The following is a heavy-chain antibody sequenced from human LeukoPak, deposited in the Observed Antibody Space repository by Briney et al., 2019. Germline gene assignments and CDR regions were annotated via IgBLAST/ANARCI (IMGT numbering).Heavy chain of an antibody. Sequence: SVKVSCKASGYTFTGYYMHWVRQAPGQGLEWMGGIIPIFGTANYAQKFQGRVTITADESTSTAYMELSSLRSEDTAVYYCARDEGSSSWKYFDYWGQGTLVTVSS. CDR1: GYTFTGYY. D-gene: IGHD6-13*01. CDR2: IIPIFGTA. V-gene: IGHV1-69*13. J-gene: IGHJ4*02. CDR3: ARDEGSSSWKYFDY.